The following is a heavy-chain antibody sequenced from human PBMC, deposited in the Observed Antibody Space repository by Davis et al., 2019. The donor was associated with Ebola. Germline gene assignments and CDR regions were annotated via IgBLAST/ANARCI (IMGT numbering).Heavy chain of an antibody. J-gene: IGHJ5*02. V-gene: IGHV1-18*01. CDR2: ISAYNGNT. Sequence: KVSCKASGYTFTSYGISWVRQAPGQGLEWMGWISAYNGNTNYAQKFQGRVTMTRDTSTSTVYMELSSLRSEDTAVYYCARADIVARSWFDPWGQGTLVTVSS. D-gene: IGHD5-12*01. CDR1: GYTFTSYG. CDR3: ARADIVARSWFDP.